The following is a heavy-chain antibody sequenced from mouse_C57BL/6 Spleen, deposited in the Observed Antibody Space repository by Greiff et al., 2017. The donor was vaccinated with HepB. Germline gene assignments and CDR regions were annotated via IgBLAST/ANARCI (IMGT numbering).Heavy chain of an antibody. CDR1: GYTFTDYY. D-gene: IGHD1-1*01. CDR3: AREGAYYGSSYGFAY. CDR2: IGPGSGST. Sequence: QVQLQQSGAELVKPGASVKISCKASGYTFTDYYINWVKQRPGQGLEWIGKIGPGSGSTYYNEKFKGKATLTADTASSTAYMQLSSLTSEDSAVYFCAREGAYYGSSYGFAYWGQGTLVTVSA. V-gene: IGHV1-77*01. J-gene: IGHJ3*01.